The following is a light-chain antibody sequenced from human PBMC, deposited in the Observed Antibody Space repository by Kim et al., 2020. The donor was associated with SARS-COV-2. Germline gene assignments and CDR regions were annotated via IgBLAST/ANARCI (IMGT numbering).Light chain of an antibody. CDR3: LQYQDWPPWT. Sequence: SPGERATLSCRASQSVGTKAAWYQQKPGQAPRLLMYGASIRATGIPARFSGSGSGTDFTLTISSLQSEDVAIYYCLQYQDWPPWTFGQGTKVDIK. CDR2: GAS. V-gene: IGKV3-15*01. J-gene: IGKJ1*01. CDR1: QSVGTK.